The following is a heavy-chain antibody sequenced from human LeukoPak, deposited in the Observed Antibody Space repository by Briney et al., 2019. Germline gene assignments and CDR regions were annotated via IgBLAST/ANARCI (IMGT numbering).Heavy chain of an antibody. J-gene: IGHJ4*02. CDR2: IIPIFGTA. CDR3: ATHTISGGSLLHNY. Sequence: ASVKVSCKASGGTFSSYAISWVRQAPGQGLEWMGRIIPIFGTANYAQKFQGRVTITTDGSTSTAYMELSSLRSEDTAVYYCATHTISGGSLLHNYWGQGTLVTVSS. V-gene: IGHV1-69*05. CDR1: GGTFSSYA. D-gene: IGHD2-15*01.